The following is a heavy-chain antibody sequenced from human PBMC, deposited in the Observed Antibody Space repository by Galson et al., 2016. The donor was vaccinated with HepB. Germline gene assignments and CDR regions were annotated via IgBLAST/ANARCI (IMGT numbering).Heavy chain of an antibody. V-gene: IGHV3-74*01. D-gene: IGHD1-26*01. Sequence: LRLSCAASGFTFSSHWMHWVRQAPGKGLVWVSRINTDGSSTSYADSVKGRFTIPRDSAKNTLYLQMNSLRAEDTAVYYCARGGSRPIDYWGQGTLVTVSS. J-gene: IGHJ4*02. CDR2: INTDGSST. CDR1: GFTFSSHW. CDR3: ARGGSRPIDY.